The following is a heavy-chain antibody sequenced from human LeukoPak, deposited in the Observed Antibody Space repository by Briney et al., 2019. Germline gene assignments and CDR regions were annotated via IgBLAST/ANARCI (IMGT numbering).Heavy chain of an antibody. D-gene: IGHD3-10*01. V-gene: IGHV4-59*08. Sequence: PSETLSLTCTVSGGSISSYYWSWIRQPPGKGLEWLGYIYYSGSTNYNPSLKSRVTISVDTSKNQFSLKLSSVTAADTAVYYCARRIWFGELLDWFDPWGQGTLVTVSS. CDR1: GGSISSYY. J-gene: IGHJ5*02. CDR3: ARRIWFGELLDWFDP. CDR2: IYYSGST.